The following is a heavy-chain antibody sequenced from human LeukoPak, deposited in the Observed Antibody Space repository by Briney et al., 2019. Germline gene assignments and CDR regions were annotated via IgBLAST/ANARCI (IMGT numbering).Heavy chain of an antibody. CDR1: GGSISSHY. Sequence: PSETLSLTCTVSGGSISSHYWSWIRQPPGKGLEWIGYIYYTGSTNYNPSLKSRLTISLDTSNNRFSLKLSSVTAADTAVYYCARHHYYDSSGYSEDAFDIWGQGTMVTVSS. CDR3: ARHHYYDSSGYSEDAFDI. CDR2: IYYTGST. D-gene: IGHD3-22*01. J-gene: IGHJ3*02. V-gene: IGHV4-59*08.